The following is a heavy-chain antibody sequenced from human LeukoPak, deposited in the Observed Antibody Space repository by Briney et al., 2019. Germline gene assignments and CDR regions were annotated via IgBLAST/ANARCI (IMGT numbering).Heavy chain of an antibody. CDR1: GGSFSGYY. J-gene: IGHJ4*02. CDR2: INHSGST. CDR3: ARAQSSSWFSPYFDY. D-gene: IGHD6-13*01. Sequence: PSETLSLTCAVYGGSFSGYYWSWIRQPPGKGLEWIGEINHSGSTNYNPSLKSRVTISVDTSKNQFSLKLSSVTAADTAVYYCARAQSSSWFSPYFDYWGQGTLVTVSS. V-gene: IGHV4-34*01.